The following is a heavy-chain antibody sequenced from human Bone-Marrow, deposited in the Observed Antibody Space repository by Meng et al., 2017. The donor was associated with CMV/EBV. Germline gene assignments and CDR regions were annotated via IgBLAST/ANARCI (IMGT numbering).Heavy chain of an antibody. D-gene: IGHD6-13*01. J-gene: IGHJ6*02. CDR3: ARALQNGYSSYYYYGMDF. CDR2: IYYSGST. V-gene: IGHV4-39*07. Sequence: WVRQAPGKGLEWIGSIYYSGSTYYNPSLKSRVTISVDTSKNQFSLKLSSVTAADSAVYYCARALQNGYSSYYYYGMDFWGQGTTVTVSS.